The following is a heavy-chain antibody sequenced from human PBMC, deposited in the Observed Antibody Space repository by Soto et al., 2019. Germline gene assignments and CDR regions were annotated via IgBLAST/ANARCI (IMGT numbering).Heavy chain of an antibody. J-gene: IGHJ5*02. CDR1: GGSISSGGYY. CDR2: IYYSGST. D-gene: IGHD4-17*01. Sequence: SETLSRACIVSGGSISSGGYYWRWIRQHSGKGLEWIGYIYYSGSTYYNPSLKSRVTISVDTSKNQFSLKLSSVTAADTAVYYCARAPMTTVKIAWFDPWGQGTLVTVSS. CDR3: ARAPMTTVKIAWFDP. V-gene: IGHV4-31*03.